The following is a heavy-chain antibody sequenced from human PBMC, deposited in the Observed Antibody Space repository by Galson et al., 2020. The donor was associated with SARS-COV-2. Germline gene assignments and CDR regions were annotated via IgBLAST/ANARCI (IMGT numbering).Heavy chain of an antibody. D-gene: IGHD1-26*01. CDR1: GFTFSSYA. V-gene: IGHV3-30*04. Sequence: GGSLRLSCAASGFTFSSYAMHWVRQAPGKGLEWVAVISYDGSNKYYADSVTGRFTISRDNSKKTLYLQMNSLRAEDPAVYYWARAGCGSYLGWFDPWVQGTLVTVSS. CDR3: ARAGCGSYLGWFDP. CDR2: ISYDGSNK. J-gene: IGHJ5*02.